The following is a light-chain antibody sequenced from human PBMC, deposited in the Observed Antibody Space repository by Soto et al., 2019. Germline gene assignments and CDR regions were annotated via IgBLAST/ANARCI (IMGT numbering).Light chain of an antibody. CDR1: QGISSY. Sequence: AIRMTQSPSSFSASTGDRVTITCRASQGISSYLAWYQQKPGKAPKLLIYAASTLQSGVPSRFSGGGSGTDFTLTISRLEPEDFAVYYCQQFSSYPLTFGGGTKVDIK. CDR2: AAS. CDR3: QQFSSYPLT. J-gene: IGKJ4*01. V-gene: IGKV1-8*01.